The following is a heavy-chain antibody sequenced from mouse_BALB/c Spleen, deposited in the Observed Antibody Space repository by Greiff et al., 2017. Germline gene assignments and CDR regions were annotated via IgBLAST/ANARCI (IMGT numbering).Heavy chain of an antibody. CDR3: ARGDYPFAY. D-gene: IGHD1-1*02. V-gene: IGHV5-6-5*01. J-gene: IGHJ3*01. CDR2: ST. Sequence: STYYPDSVKGRFTISRDNARNILYLQMSSLRSEDTAMYYCARGDYPFAYWGQGTLVTVSA.